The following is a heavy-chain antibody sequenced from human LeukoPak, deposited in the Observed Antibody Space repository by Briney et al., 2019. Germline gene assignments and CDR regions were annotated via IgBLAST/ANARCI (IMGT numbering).Heavy chain of an antibody. CDR2: IYPGDSDT. V-gene: IGHV5-51*01. Sequence: GESLKISCKGSGYCFTSYWIGWVRQMPGKGLEWMGIIYPGDSDTRYSPSFQGHVTISAAKYINTSYLQCSSRKASDAVMYYCARQGLTGTDACDIWGQGKMVTVSS. CDR3: ARQGLTGTDACDI. J-gene: IGHJ3*02. CDR1: GYCFTSYW. D-gene: IGHD3-9*01.